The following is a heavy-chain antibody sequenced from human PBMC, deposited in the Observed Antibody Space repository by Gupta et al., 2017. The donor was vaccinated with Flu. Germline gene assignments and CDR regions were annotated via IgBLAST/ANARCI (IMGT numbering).Heavy chain of an antibody. J-gene: IGHJ4*02. V-gene: IGHV3-7*01. Sequence: EVQLVESGGGLVQPGGSLRLSCAASGFTFSSYWMSWVRQAPGKGLEWVANIKQDGSEKYYVDSVKGRFTISRDNAKNSLYLQMNSLRAEDTAVYYCARRRHSTVTHVGFDYWGQGTLVTVSS. CDR3: ARRRHSTVTHVGFDY. CDR1: GFTFSSYW. D-gene: IGHD4-17*01. CDR2: IKQDGSEK.